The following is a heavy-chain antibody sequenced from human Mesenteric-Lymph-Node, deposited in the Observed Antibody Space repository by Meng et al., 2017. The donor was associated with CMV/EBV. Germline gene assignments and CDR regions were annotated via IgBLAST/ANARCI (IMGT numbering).Heavy chain of an antibody. CDR2: IYYSGST. CDR3: AREFFGDTTMATYYFDS. J-gene: IGHJ4*02. V-gene: IGHV4-59*01. D-gene: IGHD5-18*01. Sequence: SETLSLTCTVSGDSFSSYYWSWIRQSPGKGLEWIGYIYYSGSTNYNPSLKSRVTISVDTSKNQFSLKLTSVTAADTAVYYCAREFFGDTTMATYYFDSWGQGTLVTVSS. CDR1: GDSFSSYY.